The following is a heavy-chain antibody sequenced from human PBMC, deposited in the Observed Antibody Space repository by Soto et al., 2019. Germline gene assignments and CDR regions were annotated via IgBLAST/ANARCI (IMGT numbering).Heavy chain of an antibody. CDR2: IYYSGST. V-gene: IGHV4-61*03. CDR3: ARGRNNWFDP. Sequence: PSETLSLTCTVSGGSVSSGNYNWGWIRQPPGKGPEWIGYIYYSGSTRYNPSLKSRLTISVDTSKNHFSLKLTSVNAADTAVYYCARGRNNWFDPWGQGTLVTSPQ. CDR1: GGSVSSGNYN. J-gene: IGHJ5*02.